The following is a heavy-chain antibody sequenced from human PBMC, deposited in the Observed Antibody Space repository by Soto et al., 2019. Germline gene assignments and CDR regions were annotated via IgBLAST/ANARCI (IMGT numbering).Heavy chain of an antibody. CDR1: GGSIRSYY. V-gene: IGHV4-59*01. J-gene: IGHJ6*03. D-gene: IGHD3-3*01. CDR2: IYYSGST. Sequence: SEALSLTCTVSGGSIRSYYWRWIRQPPGKGLEWIGYIYYSGSTNYTPSLKSRVTISVDTSKNQFSLKLSSVTAADTAVYYCARVQDFWSGYYSTYYYYMDVWGKGTTVT. CDR3: ARVQDFWSGYYSTYYYYMDV.